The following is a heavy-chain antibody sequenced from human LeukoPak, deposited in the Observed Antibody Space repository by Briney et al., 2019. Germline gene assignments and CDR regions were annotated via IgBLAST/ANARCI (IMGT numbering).Heavy chain of an antibody. J-gene: IGHJ4*02. D-gene: IGHD1-1*01. V-gene: IGHV1-69*06. CDR1: GGTFSNYV. CDR2: IIPLIGTS. Sequence: SVKVSCKASGGTFSNYVIDWMRLAPGQGLEWMGGIIPLIGTSNFAQRFQGRVTFTADTSTSIAYMELSSLRSEDTAVYYCARGVQTLAGGAACYFDYWGRGTLVTVSS. CDR3: ARGVQTLAGGAACYFDY.